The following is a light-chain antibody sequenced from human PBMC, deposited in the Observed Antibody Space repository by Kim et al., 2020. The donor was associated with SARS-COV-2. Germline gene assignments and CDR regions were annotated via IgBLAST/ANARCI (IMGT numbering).Light chain of an antibody. V-gene: IGKV3-20*01. CDR1: ESVSSY. Sequence: EIVLTQSPGTLSLSPAERATLSCRASESVSSYLAWYQQKPGQAPRLLIYGASNRATGIPDRFSGSGSGTDFSLTISRLEAEDSAVYSCQQYGWSPLTFGGGTKVDIK. CDR3: QQYGWSPLT. J-gene: IGKJ4*01. CDR2: GAS.